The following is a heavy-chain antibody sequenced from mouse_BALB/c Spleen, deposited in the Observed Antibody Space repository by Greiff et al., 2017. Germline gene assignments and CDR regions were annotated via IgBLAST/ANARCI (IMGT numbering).Heavy chain of an antibody. V-gene: IGHV5-6-3*01. CDR2: INSNGGST. Sequence: EVKLVESGGGLVQPGGSLKLSCAASGFTFSSYGTSWVRQPPDKRLELVATINSNGGSTYYPDSVKGRFTISRDNAKNTLYLQMSSLKSEDTAMYYCASDLTVYDYGGFAYWGQGTLVTVSA. CDR3: ASDLTVYDYGGFAY. D-gene: IGHD2-4*01. CDR1: GFTFSSYG. J-gene: IGHJ3*01.